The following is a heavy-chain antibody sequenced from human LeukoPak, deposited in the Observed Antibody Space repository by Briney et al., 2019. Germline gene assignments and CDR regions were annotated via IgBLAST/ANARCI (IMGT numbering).Heavy chain of an antibody. CDR2: ISGRGGST. V-gene: IGHV3-23*01. D-gene: IGHD6-19*01. CDR3: ARDRIAVAGIFDY. CDR1: EFTFSNYA. J-gene: IGHJ4*02. Sequence: GGSLRLSCTASEFTFSNYAMSWVRQAPGKGLEWVSGISGRGGSTYYADSVKGRFTISRDNSKNTLFLQMNSLRAEDTAVYYCARDRIAVAGIFDYWGQGTLVTVSS.